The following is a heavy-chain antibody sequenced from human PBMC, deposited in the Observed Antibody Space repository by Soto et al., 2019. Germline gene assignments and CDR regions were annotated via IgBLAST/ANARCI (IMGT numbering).Heavy chain of an antibody. CDR3: VRAVGYCNGGSCNPYFDK. CDR1: GFALRSYW. Sequence: GGSLRLSCAASGFALRSYWMYWVRQAPGKGLVWVSRINSDGSRRDYADSAKGRFTISRDNARSTVYLQLSSLRGEDTAMYYCVRAVGYCNGGSCNPYFDKWGQGTLVTVSS. D-gene: IGHD2-15*01. CDR2: INSDGSRR. J-gene: IGHJ4*02. V-gene: IGHV3-74*01.